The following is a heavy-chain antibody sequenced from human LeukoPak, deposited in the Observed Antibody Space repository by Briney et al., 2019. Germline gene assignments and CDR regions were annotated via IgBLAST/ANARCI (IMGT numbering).Heavy chain of an antibody. J-gene: IGHJ3*02. CDR3: ASALGATDDAFDI. D-gene: IGHD1-26*01. CDR2: INPNSGGT. CDR1: RYTFTGYY. V-gene: IGHV1-2*06. Sequence: ASVKVSCKASRYTFTGYYMHWVRQAPGQGLEWMGRINPNSGGTNYAQKFQGRVTMTRDTSISTAYMELSRLRSDDTAVYYCASALGATDDAFDIWGPGTMVTVSS.